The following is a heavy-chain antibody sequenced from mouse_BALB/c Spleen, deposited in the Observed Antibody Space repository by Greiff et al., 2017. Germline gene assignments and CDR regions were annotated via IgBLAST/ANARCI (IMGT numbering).Heavy chain of an antibody. CDR1: GYTFTSYV. CDR3: ARERRIHYYGYYFDY. CDR2: INPYNDGT. V-gene: IGHV1-14*01. Sequence: EVQLQQSGPELVKPGASVKMSCKASGYTFTSYVMHWVKQKPGQGLEWIGYINPYNDGTKYNEKFKGKATLTSDKSSSTAYMELSSLTSEDSAVYYCARERRIHYYGYYFDYWGQGTTLTVSS. D-gene: IGHD1-2*01. J-gene: IGHJ2*01.